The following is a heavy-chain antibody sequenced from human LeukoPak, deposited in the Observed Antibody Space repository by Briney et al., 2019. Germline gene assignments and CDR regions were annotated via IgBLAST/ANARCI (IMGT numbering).Heavy chain of an antibody. D-gene: IGHD3-22*01. CDR1: GFTFSSYG. Sequence: GRSLRLSCAASGFTFSSYGMHWVRQAPGKGLEWVAVISYDGSNKYYADSVKGRFTISRDNSKNTLYLQMNSLRAEDTAVYYCAKTVRQWSYDCIDYWGQGTLVTVSS. J-gene: IGHJ4*02. CDR3: AKTVRQWSYDCIDY. CDR2: ISYDGSNK. V-gene: IGHV3-30*18.